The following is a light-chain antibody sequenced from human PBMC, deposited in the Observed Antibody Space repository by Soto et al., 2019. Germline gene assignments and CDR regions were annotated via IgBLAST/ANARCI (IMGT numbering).Light chain of an antibody. CDR2: EIS. CDR1: SVDIGAYNY. J-gene: IGLJ3*02. CDR3: SSYAGSNDRWV. V-gene: IGLV2-8*01. Sequence: QSALTQPPSASGSPGQSVTISCTGTSVDIGAYNYVSWYQQHPGKAPKLIIHEISKRPSGVPDRFSGSKSGNTASLTVSGLQAEDEADYYCSSYAGSNDRWVFGGGTQLTVL.